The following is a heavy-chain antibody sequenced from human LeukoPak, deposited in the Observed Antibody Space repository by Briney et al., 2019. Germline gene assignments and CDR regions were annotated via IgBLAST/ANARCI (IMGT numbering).Heavy chain of an antibody. V-gene: IGHV1-2*02. CDR3: AREFSMVPNGYFDF. D-gene: IGHD3-10*01. CDR2: INPNSGGT. Sequence: ASVKVSCRPFGYTFTAYYMHWVRQAPGQGLEWMGWINPNSGGTNYAQKFQGRVTMTRDTSTSTVYMELSSLRSEDTAVYYCAREFSMVPNGYFDFWGQGTLVTVSS. J-gene: IGHJ4*02. CDR1: GYTFTAYY.